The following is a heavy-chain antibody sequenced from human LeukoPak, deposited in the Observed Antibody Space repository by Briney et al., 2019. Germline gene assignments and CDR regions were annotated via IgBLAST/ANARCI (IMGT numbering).Heavy chain of an antibody. CDR1: GGSISGYY. CDR2: INHSGST. V-gene: IGHV4-34*01. J-gene: IGHJ6*02. CDR3: ARGAMITSAEGTLYGMDV. Sequence: SETLSLTCTVSGGSISGYYWSWIRQPPGKGLEWIGEINHSGSTNYNPSLKSRVTISVDTSKNQFSLKLSSVTAADTAVYYCARGAMITSAEGTLYGMDVWGQGTTVTVSS. D-gene: IGHD3-16*01.